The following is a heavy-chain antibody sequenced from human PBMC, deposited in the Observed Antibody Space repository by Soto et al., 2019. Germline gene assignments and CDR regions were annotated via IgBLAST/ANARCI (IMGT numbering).Heavy chain of an antibody. Sequence: PGESLKISCKGSGYSFTSYWIGWVRQMPGKGLEWMGTIYPGDSDTRYSPSFQGQVTISADEPISTAYLQWSSLKASDTAMYYCASLYNWNDGYWFDPWGQGTLVTVSS. CDR1: GYSFTSYW. V-gene: IGHV5-51*01. CDR3: ASLYNWNDGYWFDP. CDR2: IYPGDSDT. J-gene: IGHJ5*02. D-gene: IGHD1-20*01.